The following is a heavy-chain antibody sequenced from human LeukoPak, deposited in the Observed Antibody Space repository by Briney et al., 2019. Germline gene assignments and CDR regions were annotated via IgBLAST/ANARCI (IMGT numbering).Heavy chain of an antibody. J-gene: IGHJ4*02. CDR3: ARGHDYGDYDY. CDR1: GGSISSSTYY. Sequence: SETLSLTCTVSGGSISSSTYYWGWIRQPPGKGLEWIATIYYSGSTNYNPSLKSRVTISVDTSKNQFSLKLSSVTAADTAVYYCARGHDYGDYDYWGQGTLVTVSS. CDR2: IYYSGST. V-gene: IGHV4-39*07. D-gene: IGHD4-17*01.